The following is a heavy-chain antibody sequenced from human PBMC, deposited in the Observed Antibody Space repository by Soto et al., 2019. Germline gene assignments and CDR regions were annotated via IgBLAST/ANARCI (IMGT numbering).Heavy chain of an antibody. CDR1: GGSISSSSYY. Sequence: QLQLQESGPGLVKPSETLSLTCTVSGGSISSSSYYWGWIRQPPGKGLEWIGSIYYSGRTYYDPSLKSRVTTSVDTSKNQCPLKLSSVTAADTAVYYCARASEMATKRGAFDIWGQGTMVTVSS. J-gene: IGHJ3*02. V-gene: IGHV4-39*01. CDR3: ARASEMATKRGAFDI. D-gene: IGHD5-12*01. CDR2: IYYSGRT.